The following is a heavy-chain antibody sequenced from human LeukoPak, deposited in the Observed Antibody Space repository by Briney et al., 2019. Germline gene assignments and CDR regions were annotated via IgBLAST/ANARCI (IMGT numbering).Heavy chain of an antibody. D-gene: IGHD2-8*01. V-gene: IGHV4-59*01. CDR3: ARALTMTHVGVWFDP. Sequence: PSETLSLTCTVSGGSISSSSWSWVRQDPGKRLEWIGFIWYSGDTDYNPSLKSRVTISVDTSKNQFSLKLSSVTAADTAVYYCARALTMTHVGVWFDPWGQGTLVTVSS. CDR2: IWYSGDT. CDR1: GGSISSSS. J-gene: IGHJ5*02.